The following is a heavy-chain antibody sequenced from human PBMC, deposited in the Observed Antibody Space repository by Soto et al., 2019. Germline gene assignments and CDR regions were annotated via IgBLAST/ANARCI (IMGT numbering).Heavy chain of an antibody. CDR1: GYTFTSYA. D-gene: IGHD2-21*02. J-gene: IGHJ4*02. CDR2: INAGNGNT. Sequence: QVQLVQSGAEVKKPGASVKVSCKASGYTFTSYAMHWVRQAPGQRLEWMGWINAGNGNTKYSQKFQGRVTITRDSSAITVDMELRSLRSEDTAVYYCARSIVVVTAADYWGQGTLVTVSS. V-gene: IGHV1-3*01. CDR3: ARSIVVVTAADY.